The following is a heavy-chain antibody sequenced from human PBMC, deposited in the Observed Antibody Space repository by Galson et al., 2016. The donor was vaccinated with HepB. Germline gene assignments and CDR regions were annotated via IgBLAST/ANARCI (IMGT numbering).Heavy chain of an antibody. CDR3: ARRPGNTGQRDVFDL. J-gene: IGHJ3*01. V-gene: IGHV4-34*01. D-gene: IGHD4-23*01. Sequence: SETLSLTCAVYGGSFNDYLWNWIRQSPERGLEWIGEINHRGNTYYVPSLRGRVVMSIDTSKNQFSLKMTSVTAADTALYYCARRPGNTGQRDVFDLWGQGTMISVSS. CDR2: INHRGNT. CDR1: GGSFNDYL.